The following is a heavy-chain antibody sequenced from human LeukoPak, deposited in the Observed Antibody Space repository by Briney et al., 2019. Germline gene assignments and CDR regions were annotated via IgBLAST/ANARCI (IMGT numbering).Heavy chain of an antibody. CDR1: GGSISSSSYY. CDR3: ARHTSMVRGVMKYYFDY. Sequence: SETLSLTCTVSGGSISSSSYYWVWMRRHPGKGLEWIGSIYYSGSTYYNPSLKSRVTISVDTSKNQFSLRLNSVTAADTAVYYCARHTSMVRGVMKYYFDYWGQGTLATVSS. J-gene: IGHJ4*02. CDR2: IYYSGST. V-gene: IGHV4-39*01. D-gene: IGHD3-10*01.